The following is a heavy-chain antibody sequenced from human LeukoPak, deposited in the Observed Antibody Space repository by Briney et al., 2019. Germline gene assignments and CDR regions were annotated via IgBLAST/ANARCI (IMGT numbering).Heavy chain of an antibody. CDR1: GGSVRSYY. D-gene: IGHD1-26*01. Sequence: KPSETLSLXCTVSGGSVRSYYGSWSRQPPGEGREWIAYIHNTGSTNYNPSLKSRVTISLDTSKNEFSLKLTSVTAADTAVYNCVRDWEGFNFDIWGQGTMVTVSS. CDR2: IHNTGST. CDR3: VRDWEGFNFDI. J-gene: IGHJ3*02. V-gene: IGHV4-59*02.